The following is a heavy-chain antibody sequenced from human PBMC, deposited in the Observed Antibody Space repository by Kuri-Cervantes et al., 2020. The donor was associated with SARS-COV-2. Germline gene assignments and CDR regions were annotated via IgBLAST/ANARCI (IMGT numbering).Heavy chain of an antibody. D-gene: IGHD2-2*01. J-gene: IGHJ4*02. CDR3: ARDYQLLGVYFDY. V-gene: IGHV1-2*02. Sequence: ASVKVSCKVSGYTLTELSMRWVRQAPGQGLEWMGWINPNSGGTNYAQKFQGRVTMTRDTSISTAYMELSRLRSDDTAVYYCARDYQLLGVYFDYWGQGTLVTVSS. CDR2: INPNSGGT. CDR1: GYTLTELS.